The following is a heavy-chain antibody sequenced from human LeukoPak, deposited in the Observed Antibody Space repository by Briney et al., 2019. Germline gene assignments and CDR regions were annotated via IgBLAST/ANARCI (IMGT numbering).Heavy chain of an antibody. J-gene: IGHJ6*02. CDR1: GFTFSSYS. V-gene: IGHV3-21*01. Sequence: GGSLRLSCAASGFTFSSYSMNWVRQAPGKGLEWVSSISSSSYIYYADSVKGRFTISRDNAKNSLYLQMNSLRAEDTAVYYCARVSEPRITIFGVANPLYGMDVWGQGTTVTVSS. D-gene: IGHD3-3*01. CDR2: ISSSSYI. CDR3: ARVSEPRITIFGVANPLYGMDV.